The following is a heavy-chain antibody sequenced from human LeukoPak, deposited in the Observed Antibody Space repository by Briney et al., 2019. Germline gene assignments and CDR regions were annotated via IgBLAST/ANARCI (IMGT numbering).Heavy chain of an antibody. CDR3: AKGFDH. J-gene: IGHJ4*02. Sequence: GGSLRLSCVPSGFTFSTYGMASVRHPPGKGLEWISAITGNGDDTYYADSVKGRFTISRDNSKNTLYLQMNSLRAEDTAVYYCAKGFDHWGQGTLVTVSS. CDR1: GFTFSTYG. V-gene: IGHV3-23*01. CDR2: ITGNGDDT.